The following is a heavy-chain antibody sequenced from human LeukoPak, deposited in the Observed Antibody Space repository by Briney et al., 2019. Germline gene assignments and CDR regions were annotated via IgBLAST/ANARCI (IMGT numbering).Heavy chain of an antibody. V-gene: IGHV4-59*01. CDR1: GGSISSYY. Sequence: SETLSLTCTVSGGSISSYYWSWIRQPPGKGLEWIGYIYYSGSTNYNPSLKSRVTISVDTSKNQFSLKLSSVTAADTAVYYCARDATSVAGTFNWFDPWGQGTLVTVSS. CDR3: ARDATSVAGTFNWFDP. J-gene: IGHJ5*02. CDR2: IYYSGST. D-gene: IGHD6-19*01.